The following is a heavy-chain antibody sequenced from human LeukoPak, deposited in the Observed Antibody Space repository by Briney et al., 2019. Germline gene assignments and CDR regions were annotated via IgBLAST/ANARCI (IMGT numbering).Heavy chain of an antibody. CDR3: AKYSTYYDSSGHFDY. CDR2: ISGSGSST. D-gene: IGHD3-22*01. CDR1: GFTFSSYA. Sequence: GGSLRLSCAASGFTFSSYAMSWVRQAPGKGLEWVSAISGSGSSTSYADSVKGRFTISRDNPKNTLYLQMNSLRAEDTAVYYCAKYSTYYDSSGHFDYWGQGTLVTVSS. V-gene: IGHV3-23*01. J-gene: IGHJ4*02.